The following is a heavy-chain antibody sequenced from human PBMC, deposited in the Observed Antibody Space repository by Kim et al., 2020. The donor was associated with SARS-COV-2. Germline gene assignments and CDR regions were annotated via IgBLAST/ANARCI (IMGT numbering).Heavy chain of an antibody. Sequence: YYADSVKGRFTISRDNAKNSLYLQMNSLRDEDTAVYYCAMGSSWTNYFDYWGQGTLVTVSS. J-gene: IGHJ4*02. CDR3: AMGSSWTNYFDY. D-gene: IGHD6-13*01. V-gene: IGHV3-48*02.